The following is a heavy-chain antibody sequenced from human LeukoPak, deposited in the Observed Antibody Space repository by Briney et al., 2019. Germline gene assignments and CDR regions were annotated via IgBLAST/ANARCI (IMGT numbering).Heavy chain of an antibody. CDR1: GFTFSNAW. J-gene: IGHJ6*02. CDR3: ARDHNDILTGYYGALYYYYGMDV. CDR2: ISYNGSNK. V-gene: IGHV3-30-3*01. Sequence: GGSLRLSCAASGFTFSNAWMSWVRQAPGKGLEWVAVISYNGSNKYNADSVKGRFTISRDNSKNTLYLQMNSLRAEDTALYYCARDHNDILTGYYGALYYYYGMDVWGQGTTVTVSS. D-gene: IGHD3-9*01.